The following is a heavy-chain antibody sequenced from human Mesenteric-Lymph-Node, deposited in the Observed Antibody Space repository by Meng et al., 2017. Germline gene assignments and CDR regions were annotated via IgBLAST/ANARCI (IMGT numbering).Heavy chain of an antibody. J-gene: IGHJ1*01. CDR2: IHQSGST. D-gene: IGHD3-3*01. V-gene: IGHV4-38-2*02. CDR3: ATMEWYHSPPY. Sequence: GSLRLSCIVSGYSIRSGYHWGWIRQPPGKGLEWIGSIHQSGSTFYSASLKSRVAISVDTAKNQFSLKLTSVTAADTAIYYCATMEWYHSPPYWGRGTLVTVSS. CDR1: GYSIRSGYH.